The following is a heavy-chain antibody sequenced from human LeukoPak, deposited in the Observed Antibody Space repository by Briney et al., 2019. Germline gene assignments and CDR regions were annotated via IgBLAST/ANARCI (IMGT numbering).Heavy chain of an antibody. CDR1: GFTFSNSA. CDR2: LSGSGITT. CDR3: AKGIYSSGWSYFDY. D-gene: IGHD6-19*01. J-gene: IGHJ4*01. Sequence: GGFLRLSCAASGFTFSNSAMSWVRQAPGKGLEWVSTLSGSGITTYYADSVKGRFTISRDNSKNTLYLQMNSLRAEDTAVYYCAKGIYSSGWSYFDYWGHGTLVTVS. V-gene: IGHV3-23*01.